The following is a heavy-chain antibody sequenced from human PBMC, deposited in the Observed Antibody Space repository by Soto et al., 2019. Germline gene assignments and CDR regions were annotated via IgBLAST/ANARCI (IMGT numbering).Heavy chain of an antibody. D-gene: IGHD3-9*01. CDR2: INPYNDNT. V-gene: IGHV1-18*01. J-gene: IGHJ4*02. CDR3: ARDPRLALFDS. CDR1: GYTFTSSG. Sequence: ASVKVSCKASGYTFTSSGISWVRQAPGQGLEWMGWINPYNDNTKYAQKFQGRVTVTTDTSTSTAYMELRNLRSDDTAVYYCARDPRLALFDSWGQGTLVTVSS.